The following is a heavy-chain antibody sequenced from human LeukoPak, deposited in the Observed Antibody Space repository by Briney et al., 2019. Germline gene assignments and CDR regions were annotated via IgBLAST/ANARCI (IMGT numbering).Heavy chain of an antibody. CDR3: AKDRGSYCSSTSCYPNWFDP. V-gene: IGHV3-30*18. Sequence: PGGSLRLSCAASGFTFSSYGMHWVRQAPGKGLEWVAVISYDGSNKYYADSVKGRFTISRDNSKNTLYLQMNSLRAEDTAVYYCAKDRGSYCSSTSCYPNWFDPWGQGTLVTVSS. D-gene: IGHD2-2*01. CDR1: GFTFSSYG. J-gene: IGHJ5*02. CDR2: ISYDGSNK.